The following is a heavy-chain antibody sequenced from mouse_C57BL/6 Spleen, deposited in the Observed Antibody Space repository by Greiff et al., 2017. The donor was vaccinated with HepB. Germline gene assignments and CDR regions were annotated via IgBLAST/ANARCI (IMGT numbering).Heavy chain of an antibody. V-gene: IGHV2-9-1*01. Sequence: QVQLKESGPGLVAPSQSLSITCTVSGFSLTSYAISWVRQPPGKGLEWLGVIWTGGGTNYNSALKSRLSISKDNSKSQVFLKMNSLQTDDTARYYCATYYGSGPYWYFDVWGTGTTVTVSS. J-gene: IGHJ1*03. D-gene: IGHD1-1*01. CDR2: IWTGGGT. CDR3: ATYYGSGPYWYFDV. CDR1: GFSLTSYA.